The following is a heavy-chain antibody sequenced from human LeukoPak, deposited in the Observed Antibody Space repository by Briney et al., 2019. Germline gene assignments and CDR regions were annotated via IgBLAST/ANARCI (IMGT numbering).Heavy chain of an antibody. V-gene: IGHV3-30*18. D-gene: IGHD1-7*01. J-gene: IGHJ6*02. CDR3: AKSTRVNSRDYGMDV. CDR2: TSFDGTNK. Sequence: GGSLRLSCAASGFFFSSYGMHWVRQAPGKGLEGVARTSFDGTNKFYGDSVKRRFTISRDNSQNTLCLQMDSLRAEDTAVYYCAKSTRVNSRDYGMDVWGQGTTVTVFS. CDR1: GFFFSSYG.